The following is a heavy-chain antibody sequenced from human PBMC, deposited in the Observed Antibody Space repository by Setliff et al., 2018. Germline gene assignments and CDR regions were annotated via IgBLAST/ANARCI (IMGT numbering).Heavy chain of an antibody. CDR1: GDSISRSTYY. J-gene: IGHJ6*03. V-gene: IGHV4-31*02. D-gene: IGHD1-26*01. Sequence: TSETLSLTCTVSGDSISRSTYYWSWIRQHPGKGLEWIGYIYYSGSTYYNPSLKSRVTISVDTSKNQFSLKLSSVTAADTAVYYCARSPEVGATTYYYYYYMDVWGKGTRGTVSS. CDR3: ARSPEVGATTYYYYYYMDV. CDR2: IYYSGST.